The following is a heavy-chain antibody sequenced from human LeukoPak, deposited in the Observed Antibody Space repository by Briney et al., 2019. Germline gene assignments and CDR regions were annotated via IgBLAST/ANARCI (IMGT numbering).Heavy chain of an antibody. V-gene: IGHV4-34*01. Sequence: SETLSLTCAVYGGSFSGYYWSWIRQPPGKGLEWIGEIHHSGSTNYNPSLKSRVTISVDTSKNQFSLRLNSVTAADTAVYYCARLPRGLIRSYWGQGTLVTVSS. J-gene: IGHJ4*02. CDR1: GGSFSGYY. CDR3: ARLPRGLIRSY. D-gene: IGHD3-16*01. CDR2: IHHSGST.